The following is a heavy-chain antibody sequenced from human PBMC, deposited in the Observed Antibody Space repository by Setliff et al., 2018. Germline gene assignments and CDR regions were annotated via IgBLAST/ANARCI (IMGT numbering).Heavy chain of an antibody. V-gene: IGHV3-11*04. D-gene: IGHD6-13*01. Sequence: PGGSLRLSCAASGFTFSDSYMRWIRQAPGKGLEWVAYISSSGSYIFYADSVKGRFTISTDFAKNLLFLQMNSLRLEATAVYYCLVAYTSSWYSSGFDPWGQGTLVTVSS. J-gene: IGHJ5*02. CDR2: ISSSGSYI. CDR1: GFTFSDSY. CDR3: LVAYTSSWYSSGFDP.